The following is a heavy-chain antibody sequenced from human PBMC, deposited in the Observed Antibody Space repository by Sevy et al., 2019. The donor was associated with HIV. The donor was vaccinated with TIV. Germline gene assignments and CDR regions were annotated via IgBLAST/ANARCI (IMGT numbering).Heavy chain of an antibody. V-gene: IGHV3-23*01. Sequence: GGSLRLSCAASGFTFSSYAMSWVRQAPGKGLEWVSAISDSGGSTYYADSVKGRFTISRDNSKNTLYLQMNSLRAEDTAVYYCARNPHIAERGYYGMDVWGQGTTVTVSS. CDR1: GFTFSSYA. D-gene: IGHD2-21*01. CDR2: ISDSGGST. CDR3: ARNPHIAERGYYGMDV. J-gene: IGHJ6*02.